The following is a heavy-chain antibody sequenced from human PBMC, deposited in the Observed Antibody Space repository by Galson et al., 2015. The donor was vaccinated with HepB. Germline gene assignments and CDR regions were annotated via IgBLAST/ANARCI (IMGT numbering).Heavy chain of an antibody. CDR3: ARGALRARDGYSLLVGVDY. CDR1: GFTFSSYA. Sequence: SLRLSCAASGFTFSSYAMHWVRQAPGKGLEWVAVITSDGSNKNYADSVQGRFTISRDNSKNTMYLQMNSLRAEDTAVYYCARGALRARDGYSLLVGVDYWGQGTLVTVSS. V-gene: IGHV3-30-3*01. J-gene: IGHJ4*02. CDR2: ITSDGSNK. D-gene: IGHD5-24*01.